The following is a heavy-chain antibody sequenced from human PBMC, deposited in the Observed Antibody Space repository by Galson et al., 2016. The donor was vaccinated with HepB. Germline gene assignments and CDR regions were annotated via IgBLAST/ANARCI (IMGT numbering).Heavy chain of an antibody. J-gene: IGHJ3*01. D-gene: IGHD5-18*01. CDR2: VSTYDGDR. Sequence: SVKVSCKASGYTFSTYGVSWVRQAPGQGLEWMGWVSTYDGDRNYAQKLQGRVTMTTVTSTNAAYMELRSLTSDDTAVYYCARDRGYGSDTFDFWGQGTMVTVSS. CDR1: GYTFSTYG. CDR3: ARDRGYGSDTFDF. V-gene: IGHV1-18*01.